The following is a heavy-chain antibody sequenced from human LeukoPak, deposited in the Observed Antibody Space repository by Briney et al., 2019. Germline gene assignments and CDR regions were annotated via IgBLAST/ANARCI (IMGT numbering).Heavy chain of an antibody. J-gene: IGHJ4*02. Sequence: GGSLRLSCAASGFTFSSYWMSWVRQAPGKGLEWVANIKQDGSEKYYVDSVKGRFTISRDNAKNSLYLQMNSLRAEDTAVYYCARDPLRRYNWNDDGLFDYWGQGTLVTVSS. CDR1: GFTFSSYW. CDR2: IKQDGSEK. D-gene: IGHD1-1*01. V-gene: IGHV3-7*01. CDR3: ARDPLRRYNWNDDGLFDY.